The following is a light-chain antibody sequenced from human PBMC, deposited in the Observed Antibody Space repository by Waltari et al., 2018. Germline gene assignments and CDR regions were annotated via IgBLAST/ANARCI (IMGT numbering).Light chain of an antibody. CDR3: NSYTTSSTVV. V-gene: IGLV2-14*01. CDR2: DVS. CDR1: SSDVGGYNY. J-gene: IGLJ2*01. Sequence: QSALTQPASVSGSPGQSITIPCTGTSSDVGGYNYVSWYQQHPGEAPKLMIYDVSNRPSGVSNRFSGSKSGNTASLTISGLQAEDEADYYCNSYTTSSTVVFGGGTKVTVL.